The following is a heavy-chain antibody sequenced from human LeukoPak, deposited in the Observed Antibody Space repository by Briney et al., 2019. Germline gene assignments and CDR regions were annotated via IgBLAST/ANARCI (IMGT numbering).Heavy chain of an antibody. CDR1: GFTFSSYA. V-gene: IGHV3-53*01. CDR3: ARGVAARPDYYFDY. D-gene: IGHD6-6*01. J-gene: IGHJ4*02. CDR2: IYSGGST. Sequence: PGGSLRLSCAASGFTFSSYAMHWVRQAPGKGLEWVSVIYSGGSTYYADSVKGRFTISRDNSKNTLYLQMNSLRAEDTAVYYCARGVAARPDYYFDYWGQGTLVTVSS.